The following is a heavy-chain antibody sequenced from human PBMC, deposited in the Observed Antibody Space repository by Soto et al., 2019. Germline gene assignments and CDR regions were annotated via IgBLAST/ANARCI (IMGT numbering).Heavy chain of an antibody. V-gene: IGHV4-59*01. CDR3: AAWNDFTRYYFDN. J-gene: IGHJ4*02. D-gene: IGHD1-1*01. CDR1: GVSISDYY. Sequence: PSETLSITCILTGVSISDYYWSWIRQPPGKGLDWIGYIYYTGTTRYNPSLKRRVTLSVTTSRNSLSLKLSSVTAADTAVYYCAAWNDFTRYYFDNWGQGALVTVSS. CDR2: IYYTGTT.